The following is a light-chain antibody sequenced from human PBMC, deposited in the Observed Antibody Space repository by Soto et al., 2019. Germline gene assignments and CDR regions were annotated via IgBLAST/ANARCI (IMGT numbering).Light chain of an antibody. CDR1: QSVSNN. CDR3: QQRSNWPRT. V-gene: IGKV3-11*01. Sequence: EIVLTQSPATLSLSPGERATLSCRASQSVSNNLGWYQQKPGQAPRLLIYDASNRATDIPARFSGSGSGTDFTLTINSLEPEDFAVYYCQQRSNWPRTFAQGTKLEIK. CDR2: DAS. J-gene: IGKJ2*01.